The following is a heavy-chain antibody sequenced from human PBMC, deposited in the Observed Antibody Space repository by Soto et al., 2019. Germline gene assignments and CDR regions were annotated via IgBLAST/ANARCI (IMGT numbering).Heavy chain of an antibody. CDR1: GYTFTTYY. D-gene: IGHD2-2*01. V-gene: IGHV1-46*03. CDR3: GRDGGYQRFDY. Sequence: QVQLVQSGAEVKKPGASVKVSCKASGYTFTTYYIHWVRQAPGQGLEWMGIINPSGGNITYAQKFQGRVTMTRDTSTSTVYMELRSLRSEDTAVYYCGRDGGYQRFDYWGQGALVTVSS. CDR2: INPSGGNI. J-gene: IGHJ4*02.